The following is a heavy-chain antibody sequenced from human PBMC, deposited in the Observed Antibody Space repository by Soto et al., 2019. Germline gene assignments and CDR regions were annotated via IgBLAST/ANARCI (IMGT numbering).Heavy chain of an antibody. CDR2: ISGSGGST. CDR1: GFTFSSYA. Sequence: GGSLRLSCAASGFTFSSYAMSWVRQAPGKGLEWVSAISGSGGSTYYADSVKGRFTISRDNSKNTLYLQMNSLRAEDTAVYYCAKADSEVVGYCSGGSCYEGDDAFDIWGQGTMVTVSS. J-gene: IGHJ3*02. CDR3: AKADSEVVGYCSGGSCYEGDDAFDI. D-gene: IGHD2-15*01. V-gene: IGHV3-23*01.